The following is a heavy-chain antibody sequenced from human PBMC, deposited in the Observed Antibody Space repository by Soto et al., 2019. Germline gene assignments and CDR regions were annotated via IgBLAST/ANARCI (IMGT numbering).Heavy chain of an antibody. CDR1: GGSISSSNW. D-gene: IGHD3-10*01. Sequence: QVQLQESGPGLVKPSGTLSLTCAVSGGSISSSNWWRWVRQPPGKGLEWIGEIYHSGSTNYNPSLKSRVTISVDKSQNQFSMKLSSVTAADTAVYYCARLYMVRGVMNWLDPWGQGTLVTVSS. CDR2: IYHSGST. V-gene: IGHV4-4*02. J-gene: IGHJ5*02. CDR3: ARLYMVRGVMNWLDP.